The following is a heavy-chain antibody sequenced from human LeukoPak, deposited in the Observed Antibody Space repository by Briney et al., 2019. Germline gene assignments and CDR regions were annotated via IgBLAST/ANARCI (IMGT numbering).Heavy chain of an antibody. V-gene: IGHV4-59*01. Sequence: SETLSLTCAVYGGSFSGYYWSWIRQPPGKGLEWIGYIYYSGSTNYNPSLKSRVTISVDTSKNQFSLKLSSVTAADTAVYYCARAVSRYFDWLYNWFDPWGQGTLVTVSS. J-gene: IGHJ5*02. CDR1: GGSFSGYY. CDR2: IYYSGST. D-gene: IGHD3-9*01. CDR3: ARAVSRYFDWLYNWFDP.